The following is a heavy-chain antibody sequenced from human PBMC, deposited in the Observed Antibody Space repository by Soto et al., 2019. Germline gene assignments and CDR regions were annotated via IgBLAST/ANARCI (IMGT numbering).Heavy chain of an antibody. CDR2: IYWDDDE. CDR3: AHSSTLRDPGPPRN. CDR1: GFSLTTGGVG. D-gene: IGHD4-17*01. V-gene: IGHV2-5*02. Sequence: GSGPTLVNPTQTLTLTCIFSGFSLTTGGVGVGWIRQPPGKALEWLALIYWDDDERYSPSLKSRLTITKDTSKNQVVLTVTNMDPVDTATYYCAHSSTLRDPGPPRNWGQGTLVTVSS. J-gene: IGHJ4*02.